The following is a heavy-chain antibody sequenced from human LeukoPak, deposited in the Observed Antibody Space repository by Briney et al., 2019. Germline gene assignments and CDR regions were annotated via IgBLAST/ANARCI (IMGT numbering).Heavy chain of an antibody. J-gene: IGHJ4*02. D-gene: IGHD3-10*01. CDR3: ASVEDPKGYYYGSGSYYNV. Sequence: SVKVSCKASGGTLSSYAISWVRQAPGQGLEWMGGIIPIFGTANYAQKFQGRVTITADESTSTAYMELSSLRSEDTAVYYCASVEDPKGYYYGSGSYYNVWGQGTLVTVSS. CDR2: IIPIFGTA. CDR1: GGTLSSYA. V-gene: IGHV1-69*13.